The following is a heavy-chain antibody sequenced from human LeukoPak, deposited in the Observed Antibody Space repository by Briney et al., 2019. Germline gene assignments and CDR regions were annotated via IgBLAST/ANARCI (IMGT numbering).Heavy chain of an antibody. Sequence: SETLSLTCTVSGGSISSYYWSWVRQPPGKGLEWIGCIYYIGSTNYIPSLKSRVTISVDTSKNQFSLKLTSVTAADTAVYYCARQGGAHSFDQWGQGTLVTVSS. CDR2: IYYIGST. CDR1: GGSISSYY. D-gene: IGHD3-10*01. J-gene: IGHJ4*02. CDR3: ARQGGAHSFDQ. V-gene: IGHV4-59*08.